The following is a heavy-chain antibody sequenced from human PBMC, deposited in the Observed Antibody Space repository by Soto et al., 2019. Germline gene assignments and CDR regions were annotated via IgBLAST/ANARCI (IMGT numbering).Heavy chain of an antibody. J-gene: IGHJ6*02. CDR3: ARGRTAYSSSSIDV. CDR1: GGSISSSNW. D-gene: IGHD6-6*01. CDR2: IYHSGST. Sequence: SETLSLTCAVSGGSISSSNWWSWVRQPPGKGLEWIGEIYHSGSTNYNPSLKSRVTISVDKSKNQFSPKINSVTAADTPVYYCARGRTAYSSSSIDVWGQGTTGTVSS. V-gene: IGHV4-4*02.